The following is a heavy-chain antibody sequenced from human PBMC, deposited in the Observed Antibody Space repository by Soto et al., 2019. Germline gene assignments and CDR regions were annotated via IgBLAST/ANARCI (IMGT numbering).Heavy chain of an antibody. CDR1: GGTFSTAA. D-gene: IGHD3-3*02. V-gene: IGHV1-69*12. CDR3: ARDQDRPQLGGNYYYIMDV. CDR2: IMPIFRTA. J-gene: IGHJ6*02. Sequence: QVQVEQSGAEVKKPGSSVKVSCKASGGTFSTAAISWVRQAPGQGLEWMGGIMPIFRTADYAQKFQGRVTITADESRSTAYLELRSLSSADTAIYYCARDQDRPQLGGNYYYIMDVWGQGTTVTVSS.